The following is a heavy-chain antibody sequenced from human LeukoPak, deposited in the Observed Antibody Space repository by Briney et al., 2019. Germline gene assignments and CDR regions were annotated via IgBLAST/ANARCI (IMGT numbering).Heavy chain of an antibody. D-gene: IGHD3-22*01. Sequence: PSETLSLTCTVSGGSISSSSYYWSWIRQPPGKGLEWIGYVYYSGSTNYNPSLKSRVTISVDTSKNQFSLKLSSVTAADTAVYYCASTGGYYDSRAMDVWGQGTTVTVSS. J-gene: IGHJ6*02. CDR2: VYYSGST. V-gene: IGHV4-61*01. CDR3: ASTGGYYDSRAMDV. CDR1: GGSISSSSYY.